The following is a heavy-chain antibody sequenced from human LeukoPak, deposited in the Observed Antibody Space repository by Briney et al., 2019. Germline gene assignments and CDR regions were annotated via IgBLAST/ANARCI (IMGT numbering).Heavy chain of an antibody. CDR3: ATHQARGSHSKFDY. J-gene: IGHJ4*02. Sequence: PGGSLRLSCAASGFIFTNYAMAWVRQTPGKGLEWVSTIHNSGGGYSTYYAESVRGRFTVSRDNSDNPLFLQMYNLRAEDTAIYYCATHQARGSHSKFDYWGQGTLVTVSS. D-gene: IGHD1-26*01. V-gene: IGHV3-23*01. CDR2: IHNSGGGYST. CDR1: GFIFTNYA.